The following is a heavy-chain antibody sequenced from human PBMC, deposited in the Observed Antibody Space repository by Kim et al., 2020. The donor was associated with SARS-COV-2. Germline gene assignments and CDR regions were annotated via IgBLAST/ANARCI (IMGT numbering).Heavy chain of an antibody. V-gene: IGHV4-31*03. Sequence: SETLSLTCTVSGGSISSGGYYWSWIRQHPGKGLEWIGYIYYSGSTYYNPSLKSRVTISVDTSKNQFSLKLSSVTAADTAVYYCARSSYGVVRDWGQGTLVTVSS. CDR3: ARSSYGVVRD. CDR2: IYYSGST. D-gene: IGHD2-15*01. J-gene: IGHJ4*02. CDR1: GGSISSGGYY.